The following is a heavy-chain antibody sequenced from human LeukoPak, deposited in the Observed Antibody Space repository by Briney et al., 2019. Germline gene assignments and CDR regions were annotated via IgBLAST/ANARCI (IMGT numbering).Heavy chain of an antibody. CDR2: ISSSSSTI. J-gene: IGHJ4*02. CDR1: GFTFSSYA. V-gene: IGHV3-48*01. D-gene: IGHD6-13*01. Sequence: PGGSLRLSCAASGFTFSSYAMSWVRQAPGKGLEWVSYISSSSSTIYYADSVKGRFTISKDNAKNSLYLQMNSLRAEDTAVYYCARLRYSSSWYELDYWGQGTLVTVSS. CDR3: ARLRYSSSWYELDY.